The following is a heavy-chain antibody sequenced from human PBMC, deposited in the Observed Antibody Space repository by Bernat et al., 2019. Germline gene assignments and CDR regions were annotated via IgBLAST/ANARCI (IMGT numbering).Heavy chain of an antibody. CDR3: ANLGRKQLVHDY. D-gene: IGHD6-13*01. CDR1: GYTFTDYY. CDR2: VDPEYGET. V-gene: IGHV1-69-2*01. J-gene: IGHJ4*02. Sequence: EVQLVQSGAEVKKPGATVKISCKVSGYTFTDYYMHWVQQAPGKGLEWMGLVDPEYGETIYAEKFQGRVTINADTSTDTAYMELSSVRSEETAVYYCANLGRKQLVHDYWGQGNLVNVAS.